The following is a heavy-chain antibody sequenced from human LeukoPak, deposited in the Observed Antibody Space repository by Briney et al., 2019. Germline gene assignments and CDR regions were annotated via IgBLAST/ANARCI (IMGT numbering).Heavy chain of an antibody. CDR2: INPNSGGT. CDR3: ARGAGIAAAGTRYYFDY. CDR1: GYTFTGYY. V-gene: IGHV1-2*02. J-gene: IGHJ4*02. D-gene: IGHD6-13*01. Sequence: GASVKVSCKASGYTFTGYYMHWVRQAPGQGLEWMGWINPNSGGTNYAQKFQGRVTMTRDTSISTAYMGLSRLRSDDTAVYYCARGAGIAAAGTRYYFDYWGQGTLVTVSS.